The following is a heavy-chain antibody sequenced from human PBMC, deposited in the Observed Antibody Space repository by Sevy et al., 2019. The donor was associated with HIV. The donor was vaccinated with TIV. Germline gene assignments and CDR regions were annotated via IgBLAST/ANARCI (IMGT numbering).Heavy chain of an antibody. J-gene: IGHJ3*02. CDR2: IWNDRGNK. CDR1: GFTFSRYG. D-gene: IGHD3-22*01. V-gene: IGHV3-33*01. CDR3: ASLPNNYYDSSGSSGDDGFDI. Sequence: GGSLRLSCAASGFTFSRYGMHWVRQAPGKGLEWVAVIWNDRGNKHYADSVKGRFTISRDNSKNTLYLQMNSLRAEDTAVYYCASLPNNYYDSSGSSGDDGFDIWGQGTMVTVSS.